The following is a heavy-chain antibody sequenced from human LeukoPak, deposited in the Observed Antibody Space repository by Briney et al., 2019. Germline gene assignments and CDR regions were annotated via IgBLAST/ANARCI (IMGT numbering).Heavy chain of an antibody. D-gene: IGHD2-21*02. CDR1: GGSFSGYY. Sequence: SETLSLTCAVYGGSFSGYYWSWIRQPPGKGLEWIGEINHSGSTNYNPSLKSRVTISVDTSKNQFSLKLSSVTAADTAVYYCARGVVTAVRFDYWGREPWSPSPQ. CDR2: INHSGST. CDR3: ARGVVTAVRFDY. V-gene: IGHV4-34*01. J-gene: IGHJ4*02.